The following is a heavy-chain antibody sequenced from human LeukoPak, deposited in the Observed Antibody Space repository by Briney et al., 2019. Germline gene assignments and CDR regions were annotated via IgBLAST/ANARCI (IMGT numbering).Heavy chain of an antibody. CDR2: IYYSGST. Sequence: SETLSLTCSVSGDSISGSSYYWGWIRQPPGKGLEFIGTIYYSGSTYYNPSLKSRVTISVDTSKNQFSLTLSSVTAADTAVYYCVKGRPNYDILTGYFPGGAFDIWGQGTMVTVSS. J-gene: IGHJ3*02. V-gene: IGHV4-39*01. D-gene: IGHD3-9*01. CDR1: GDSISGSSYY. CDR3: VKGRPNYDILTGYFPGGAFDI.